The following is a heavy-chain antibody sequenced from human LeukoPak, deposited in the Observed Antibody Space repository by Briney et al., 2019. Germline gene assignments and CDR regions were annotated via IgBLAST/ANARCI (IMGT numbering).Heavy chain of an antibody. Sequence: SQTLSLTCAISGDSVSSNSAAWNWIRQSPPRGLEWLGRTYYRSKWYNDYAVSVKSRITINPDTSKNQFSLQLNSVTAADTAVYYCARGRYSSGWLTFDYWGQGTLVTVSP. CDR1: GDSVSSNSAA. V-gene: IGHV6-1*01. CDR3: ARGRYSSGWLTFDY. J-gene: IGHJ4*02. D-gene: IGHD6-19*01. CDR2: TYYRSKWYN.